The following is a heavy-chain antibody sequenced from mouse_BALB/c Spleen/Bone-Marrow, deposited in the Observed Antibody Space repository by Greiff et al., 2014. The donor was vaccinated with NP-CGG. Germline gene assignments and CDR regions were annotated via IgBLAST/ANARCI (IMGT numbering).Heavy chain of an antibody. V-gene: IGHV7-3*02. J-gene: IGHJ3*01. CDR1: GFTFTDNY. Sequence: EVQRVESGGGLVQPGGSLRLSCATSGFTFTDNYMTWVHQPPGKALEWLGFIRNKANGYTTEYSASVKGRFTISRDNSQSILYLQMNILRAEDSATYYCARDSDWFAYWGQGTLVTVSA. CDR3: ARDSDWFAY. CDR2: IRNKANGYTT.